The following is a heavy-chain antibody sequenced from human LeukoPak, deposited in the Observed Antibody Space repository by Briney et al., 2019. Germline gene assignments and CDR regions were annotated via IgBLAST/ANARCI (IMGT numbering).Heavy chain of an antibody. Sequence: SGTLSLTCAVSGGSISSDNWWSWVRQPPGKGLEWIGEIYHSGNTNYNPSLKSRVTISVDKSNNQFSLKLSSVTAADTAVYYCVRAVYSGSYYGLFDYWGQGTLVTVSS. V-gene: IGHV4-4*02. CDR1: GGSISSDNW. J-gene: IGHJ4*02. D-gene: IGHD1-26*01. CDR2: IYHSGNT. CDR3: VRAVYSGSYYGLFDY.